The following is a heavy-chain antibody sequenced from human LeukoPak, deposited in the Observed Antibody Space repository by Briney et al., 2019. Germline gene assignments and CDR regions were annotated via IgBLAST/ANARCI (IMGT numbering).Heavy chain of an antibody. Sequence: GPSMQISSKASAYTFTTSCIVWVRPMPGKGLEWMGIIYPGDSDTTYSPSFQGQVSTSADKSTSTAYLQWSSLKASETAMYYCARQGASFDYWGQGALVTVSS. V-gene: IGHV5-51*01. CDR2: IYPGDSDT. J-gene: IGHJ4*02. CDR1: AYTFTTSC. CDR3: ARQGASFDY.